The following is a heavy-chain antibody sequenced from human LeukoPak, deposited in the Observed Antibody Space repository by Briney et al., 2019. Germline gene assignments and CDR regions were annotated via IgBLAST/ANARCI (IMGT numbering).Heavy chain of an antibody. CDR1: GYTFTGYY. V-gene: IGHV1-2*02. Sequence: ASVKVSCKASGYTFTGYYMHWVRPAPGQGREWMGWINLNSGGTNYAQKFQGRVTITRDTSSSTAYMELSRLRSDDTAVYYCARVALGYCSSTSCYHRGDFDYWGQGTLVTVSS. J-gene: IGHJ4*02. CDR2: INLNSGGT. D-gene: IGHD2-2*01. CDR3: ARVALGYCSSTSCYHRGDFDY.